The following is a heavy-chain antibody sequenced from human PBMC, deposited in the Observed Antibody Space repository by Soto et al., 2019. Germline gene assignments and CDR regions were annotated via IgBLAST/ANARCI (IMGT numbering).Heavy chain of an antibody. D-gene: IGHD6-19*01. CDR3: ARAVAVPADFDY. Sequence: ASVKVSCKASGYTFTGYAVHWVRQAPGQRLEWMGWINAGNGNTKYSQKFQGRVTITRDTSASTAYMELSSLRSEDTAVYYCARAVAVPADFDYWGQGTLVTVS. J-gene: IGHJ4*02. CDR1: GYTFTGYA. V-gene: IGHV1-3*01. CDR2: INAGNGNT.